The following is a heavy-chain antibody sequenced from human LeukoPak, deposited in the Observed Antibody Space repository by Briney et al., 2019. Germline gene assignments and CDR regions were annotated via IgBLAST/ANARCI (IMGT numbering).Heavy chain of an antibody. CDR3: ARDSCSSTSCYPMDV. V-gene: IGHV4-30-4*08. Sequence: SETLSLTCTLSSGSISSGDYSWSWIRQPPGKGLEWIGYNYYSGSTYYKPSLKSRVTMSVDTSKNQFSLKLSAVTAAETAVYYCARDSCSSTSCYPMDVWGKGTTVTVSS. D-gene: IGHD2-2*01. CDR1: SGSISSGDYS. CDR2: NYYSGST. J-gene: IGHJ6*03.